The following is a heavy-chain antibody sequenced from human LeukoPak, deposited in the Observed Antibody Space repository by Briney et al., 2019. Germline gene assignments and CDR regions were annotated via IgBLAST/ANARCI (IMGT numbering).Heavy chain of an antibody. Sequence: ASVTVSFTASVYTFTDYYMHWVRQAPGQGDEWMGWINPNSRRTNYAQKFQGRVTMTRDTSISTAYMDLSRLRSDDTAVYYCARWKYQLPIEYGGQGTLVTVSS. CDR1: VYTFTDYY. J-gene: IGHJ4*02. D-gene: IGHD2-2*01. CDR2: INPNSRRT. CDR3: ARWKYQLPIEY. V-gene: IGHV1-2*02.